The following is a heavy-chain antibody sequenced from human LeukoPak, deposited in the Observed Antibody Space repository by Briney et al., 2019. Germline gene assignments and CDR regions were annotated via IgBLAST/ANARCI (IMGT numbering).Heavy chain of an antibody. V-gene: IGHV4-59*01. CDR2: IYYGGST. Sequence: SETLSLTCTVSGGSISSYYWSWIRQPPGKGLEWIGYIYYGGSTNYNPSLKSRVTISVDTSKNQFSLKLSSVTAADTAVYYCARARYSSSWYTDYYYYYMDVWGKGTTVTISS. D-gene: IGHD6-13*01. CDR1: GGSISSYY. J-gene: IGHJ6*03. CDR3: ARARYSSSWYTDYYYYYMDV.